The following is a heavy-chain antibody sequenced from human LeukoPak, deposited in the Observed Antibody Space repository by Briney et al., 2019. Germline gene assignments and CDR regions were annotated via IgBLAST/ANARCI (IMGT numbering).Heavy chain of an antibody. CDR3: ARLTYGDNSESYFDY. D-gene: IGHD4-23*01. Sequence: PSETLSLTCTVSGGSISSYYWSWVRQPAGKGLEWIGRIYTSGNTNYNPSLKSRVTMSVDTSKNQLSLKLSSVTAADTAVYYCARLTYGDNSESYFDYWGQGTLVTVSS. CDR2: IYTSGNT. V-gene: IGHV4-4*07. J-gene: IGHJ4*02. CDR1: GGSISSYY.